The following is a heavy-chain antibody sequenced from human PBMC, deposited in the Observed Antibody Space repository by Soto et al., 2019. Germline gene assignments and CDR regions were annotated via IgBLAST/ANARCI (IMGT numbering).Heavy chain of an antibody. J-gene: IGHJ4*02. V-gene: IGHV3-30-3*01. CDR2: ISYDGSNK. D-gene: IGHD5-18*01. CDR1: GFTFSSYA. Sequence: QVQLVESGGGVVQPGRSLRLSCAASGFTFSSYAMHWVRQAPGKGLEWVAVISYDGSNKYYADSVKSRFTISRDNSKNTLYLQMNSMRAEDTAVYYCASGYSYVGPFDYWGQGTLVTVSS. CDR3: ASGYSYVGPFDY.